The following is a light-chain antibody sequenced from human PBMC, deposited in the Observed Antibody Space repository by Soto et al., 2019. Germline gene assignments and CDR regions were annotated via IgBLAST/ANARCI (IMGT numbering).Light chain of an antibody. Sequence: QSALTQPPSVSGSPGQSVAISCTGTGSDIGTVHRVSWYPQSPGTAHKLIIYDVSDRPSGVPDRFSGSKSGNTASLTISGLQAEDEADYYCSSYTSISIYVFGTGTKLTVL. CDR2: DVS. V-gene: IGLV2-18*02. CDR3: SSYTSISIYV. J-gene: IGLJ1*01. CDR1: GSDIGTVHR.